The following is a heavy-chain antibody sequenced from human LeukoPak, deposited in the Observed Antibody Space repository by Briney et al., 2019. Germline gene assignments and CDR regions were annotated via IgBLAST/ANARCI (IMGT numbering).Heavy chain of an antibody. V-gene: IGHV1-69*06. J-gene: IGHJ4*02. Sequence: SVKVSCKASGGTFSSYAITWVRQAPGQGLQWMGGIIPMFGAVNYAQKFQGRVTITADKSTGTAYMELSSLRSDDTAVYYCARDSYDSSGNYLDYWGQGTLVTVSS. CDR2: IIPMFGAV. CDR3: ARDSYDSSGNYLDY. D-gene: IGHD3-22*01. CDR1: GGTFSSYA.